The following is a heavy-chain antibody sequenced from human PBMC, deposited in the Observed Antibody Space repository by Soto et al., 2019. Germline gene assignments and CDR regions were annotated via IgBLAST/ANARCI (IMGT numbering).Heavy chain of an antibody. CDR2: INTYNGNT. Sequence: QVQLVQSGAEVKKPGASVKVSCKASGYTFSNYGISWVRQAPGQGLEWMGWINTYNGNTNYAQKLQGRVTMTTDTSKNTINMDVRTLRSDDTAVYFCARGMTPDYFDYWGQGTLVTVSS. V-gene: IGHV1-18*01. CDR3: ARGMTPDYFDY. J-gene: IGHJ4*02. CDR1: GYTFSNYG.